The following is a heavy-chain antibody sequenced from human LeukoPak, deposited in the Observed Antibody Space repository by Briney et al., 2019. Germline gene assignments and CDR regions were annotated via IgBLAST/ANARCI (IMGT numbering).Heavy chain of an antibody. V-gene: IGHV4-34*01. J-gene: IGHJ5*02. Sequence: KPSETLSLTCAVYGGSFSGYYWGWIRQPPGKGLQWIGEINHSGSTNYNPSLKSRVTLSVDTSKNQFSLKLSSVTAADTAVYYCATSGGPINWFDPWGQGTLVTVSS. CDR3: ATSGGPINWFDP. D-gene: IGHD2-15*01. CDR1: GGSFSGYY. CDR2: INHSGST.